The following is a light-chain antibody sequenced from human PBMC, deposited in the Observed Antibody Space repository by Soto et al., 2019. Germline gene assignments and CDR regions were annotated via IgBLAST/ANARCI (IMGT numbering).Light chain of an antibody. CDR3: QQYGTSSPWT. J-gene: IGKJ1*01. CDR1: QSISGW. V-gene: IGKV1-5*03. CDR2: KAS. Sequence: DVQMTQSPSTLSAFLGDRVTITCRASQSISGWLAWYQQKPGKAPKLLIYKASTLQSGVPSRFSGSGSGTKFTLTISSLQPDDFATYYCQQYGTSSPWTFGQGTKVEIK.